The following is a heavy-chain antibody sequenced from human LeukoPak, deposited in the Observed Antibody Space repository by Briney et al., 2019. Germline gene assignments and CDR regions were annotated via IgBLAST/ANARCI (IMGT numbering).Heavy chain of an antibody. D-gene: IGHD5-24*01. CDR2: IRHDGSKK. J-gene: IGHJ4*02. Sequence: PGGSLRLSCAASGFTFSSDGMHWVRQAPGKGPEWVAFIRHDGSKKYYADSVKGRFTTSRDNSKNTLDLQMNSLRPEDTAVYYCAKSGDGYRFDYWGQGTLVTVSS. V-gene: IGHV3-30*02. CDR1: GFTFSSDG. CDR3: AKSGDGYRFDY.